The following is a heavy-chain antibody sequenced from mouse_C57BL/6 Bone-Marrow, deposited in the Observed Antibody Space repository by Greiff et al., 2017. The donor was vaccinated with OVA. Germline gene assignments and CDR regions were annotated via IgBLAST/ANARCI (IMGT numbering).Heavy chain of an antibody. D-gene: IGHD2-4*01. Sequence: EVQLQQSGPVLVKPGASVKMSCKASGYTFTDYYMNWVKQSHGKSLEWIGVINPYNGGTSYNQKFKGKATLTVDKSSSTAYMELNSLTSEDSAVYYCARYDYDGHWYFDVWGTGTTVTVSS. V-gene: IGHV1-19*01. J-gene: IGHJ1*03. CDR3: ARYDYDGHWYFDV. CDR2: INPYNGGT. CDR1: GYTFTDYY.